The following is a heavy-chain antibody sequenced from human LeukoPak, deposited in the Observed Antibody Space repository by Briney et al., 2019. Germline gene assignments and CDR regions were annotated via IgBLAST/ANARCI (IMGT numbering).Heavy chain of an antibody. CDR2: ISSYSSTI. J-gene: IGHJ4*02. Sequence: GGSLRLSCAASGFTFSSYSMNWVRQAPGKGLEWVSYISSYSSTIYYADSVKGRFTISRDNANNSLYLQMNSLRDVDTAVYYCARRAFSRSDYWGQGTLVTVSS. V-gene: IGHV3-48*02. D-gene: IGHD6-13*01. CDR3: ARRAFSRSDY. CDR1: GFTFSSYS.